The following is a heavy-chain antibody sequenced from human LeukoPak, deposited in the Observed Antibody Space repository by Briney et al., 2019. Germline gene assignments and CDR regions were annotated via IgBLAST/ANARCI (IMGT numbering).Heavy chain of an antibody. CDR1: GGSTSGYY. D-gene: IGHD3-22*01. J-gene: IGHJ4*02. CDR2: TFYSGST. CDR3: ARYAYHSSGYYFDY. Sequence: SETLSLTCTVSGGSTSGYYWSWIRQPPGKALEWIGYTFYSGSTSYNPSLKSRVTISVDTSKNQFSLRLSSVTAADTAVYYCARYAYHSSGYYFDYWGQGTLVTVSS. V-gene: IGHV4-59*08.